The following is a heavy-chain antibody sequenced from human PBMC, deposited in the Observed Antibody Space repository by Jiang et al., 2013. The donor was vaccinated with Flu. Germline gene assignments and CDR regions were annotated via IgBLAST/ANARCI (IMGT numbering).Heavy chain of an antibody. CDR2: INTNTGNP. Sequence: QSGSELKKPGASVKVSCKASGYTFTSYAMNWVRQAPGQGLEWMGWINTNTGNPTYAQGFTGRFVFSLDTSVSTAYLQICSLKAEDTAVYYCARVYPPQWGTRLRMIVVVIVVYDYWGQGTLVTVSS. D-gene: IGHD3-22*01. V-gene: IGHV7-4-1*01. J-gene: IGHJ4*02. CDR1: GYTFTSYA. CDR3: ARVYPPQWGTRLRMIVVVIVVYDY.